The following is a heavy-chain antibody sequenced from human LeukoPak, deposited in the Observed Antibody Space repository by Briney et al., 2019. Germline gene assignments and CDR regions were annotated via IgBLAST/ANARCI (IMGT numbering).Heavy chain of an antibody. D-gene: IGHD3-22*01. CDR3: AKRITMIVVVMTPGGRSRASASGYFDY. Sequence: GGSLRLSCAASGFTFSSYSMNWVRQAPGKGLEWVSYISSSSSTIYYVDSVKGRFTISRDNAKNSLYLQMNSLRAEDTAVYYCAKRITMIVVVMTPGGRSRASASGYFDYWGQGTLVTVSS. J-gene: IGHJ4*02. CDR2: ISSSSSTI. CDR1: GFTFSSYS. V-gene: IGHV3-48*01.